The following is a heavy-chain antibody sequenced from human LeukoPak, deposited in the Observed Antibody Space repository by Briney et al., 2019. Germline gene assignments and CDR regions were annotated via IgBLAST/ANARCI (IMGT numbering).Heavy chain of an antibody. J-gene: IGHJ6*03. CDR1: GGSNSSTSYY. CDR3: ARPYGYYYYYMDV. Sequence: SETLSLTCTVSGGSNSSTSYYWGWIRQPPGKGLEWIGIIYYSGSTYSNPSLKSRVTISVDTSKNQFSLKLSSVTAADTAVYYCARPYGYYYYYMDVWGKGTTVTVS. V-gene: IGHV4-39*07. D-gene: IGHD3-10*01. CDR2: IYYSGST.